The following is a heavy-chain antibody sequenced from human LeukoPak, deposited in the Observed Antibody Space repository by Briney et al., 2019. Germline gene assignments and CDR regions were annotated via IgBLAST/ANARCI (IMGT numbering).Heavy chain of an antibody. J-gene: IGHJ4*02. D-gene: IGHD3-9*01. Sequence: GASVKVSCKASGYTFTSYAMNWVRQAPGQGLEWMGWINTNTGNPTYAQGFTGRFVFSLDTSVSTAYLQISSLKAEDTAVYYCARDPHPLLRYFDRYYFDYWGQGTLVTVSS. CDR1: GYTFTSYA. CDR2: INTNTGNP. V-gene: IGHV7-4-1*02. CDR3: ARDPHPLLRYFDRYYFDY.